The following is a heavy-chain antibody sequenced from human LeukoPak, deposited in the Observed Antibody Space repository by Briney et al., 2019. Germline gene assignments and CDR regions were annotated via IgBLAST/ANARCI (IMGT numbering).Heavy chain of an antibody. Sequence: ASVKVSCKASGYTFTSYYMHWVRQAPGQGLEWMGWINPNSAGTNYAQKFQGRVTMTRDTSISTAYMELSRLRSDDTAVYYCARAEYYYDSSGYYAILWDYWGQGTLVTVSS. J-gene: IGHJ4*02. CDR1: GYTFTSYY. V-gene: IGHV1-2*02. CDR3: ARAEYYYDSSGYYAILWDY. CDR2: INPNSAGT. D-gene: IGHD3-22*01.